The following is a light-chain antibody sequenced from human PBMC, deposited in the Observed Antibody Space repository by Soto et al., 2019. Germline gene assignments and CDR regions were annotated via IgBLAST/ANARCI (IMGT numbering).Light chain of an antibody. Sequence: DIQMTQSPSTLSASVGDTVTITCRASQSFSSWLAWYQQKPGKAPKLLIYKASSLESGVPSRFSGSGSGTEYTLTISSLQPDDFATYYCQQYSSYPLTFGGGTKVEIK. V-gene: IGKV1-5*03. CDR3: QQYSSYPLT. CDR2: KAS. CDR1: QSFSSW. J-gene: IGKJ4*01.